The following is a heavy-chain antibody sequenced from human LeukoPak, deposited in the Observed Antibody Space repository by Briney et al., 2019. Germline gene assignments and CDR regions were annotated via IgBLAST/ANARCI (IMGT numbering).Heavy chain of an antibody. D-gene: IGHD6-13*01. CDR2: ISAYNGNT. Sequence: GASVKVSCKASGGTFSSYAISWVRQAPGQGLEWMGWISAYNGNTNYAQKLQGRVTMTTDTSTSTAYMELRSLRSDGTAVYYCASAAPYSSSWYVDFDYWGQGTLVTVSS. CDR1: GGTFSSYA. J-gene: IGHJ4*02. V-gene: IGHV1-18*01. CDR3: ASAAPYSSSWYVDFDY.